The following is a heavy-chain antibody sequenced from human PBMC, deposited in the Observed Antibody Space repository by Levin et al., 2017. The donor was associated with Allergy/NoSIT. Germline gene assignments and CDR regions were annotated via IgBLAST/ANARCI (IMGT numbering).Heavy chain of an antibody. CDR3: ARDPTYYDFWSGYSPTSYYYGMDV. J-gene: IGHJ6*02. D-gene: IGHD3-3*01. Sequence: SQTLSLTCTVSGGSISSSSYYWGWIRQPPGKGLEWIGSIYYSGSTYYNPSLKSRVTISVDTSKNQFSLKLSSVTAADTAVYYCARDPTYYDFWSGYSPTSYYYGMDVWGQGTTVTVSS. V-gene: IGHV4-39*07. CDR1: GGSISSSSYY. CDR2: IYYSGST.